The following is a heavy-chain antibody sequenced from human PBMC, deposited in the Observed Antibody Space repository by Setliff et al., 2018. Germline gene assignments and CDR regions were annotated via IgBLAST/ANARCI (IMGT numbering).Heavy chain of an antibody. V-gene: IGHV1-69*13. CDR3: ARGLSTDTDS. J-gene: IGHJ4*02. CDR1: GGTFSIFV. CDR2: IIPMFDKA. Sequence: ASVKVSCKASGGTFSIFVFSWVRQAPGQGLEWMGGIIPMFDKARYAQKFQGRVTITADESTTTVFMELSNQRSEDTAVYFCARGLSTDTDSWGQGTLVTVSS. D-gene: IGHD4-4*01.